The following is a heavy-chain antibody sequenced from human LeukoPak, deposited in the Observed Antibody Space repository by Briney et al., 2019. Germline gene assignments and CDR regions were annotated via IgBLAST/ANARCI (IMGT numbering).Heavy chain of an antibody. CDR1: GFTFNSYQ. CDR3: ARVSPSYLWFGESSTFDP. Sequence: GGPLRLPCTASGFTFNSYQMNWVRQAPGKGLEWVSYISSSGSDIYYADSVKGRFTISRDNAKNSLYLQMNSLRAEDTAVYYCARVSPSYLWFGESSTFDPWGQGTLVTVSS. V-gene: IGHV3-48*03. J-gene: IGHJ5*02. D-gene: IGHD3-10*01. CDR2: ISSSGSDI.